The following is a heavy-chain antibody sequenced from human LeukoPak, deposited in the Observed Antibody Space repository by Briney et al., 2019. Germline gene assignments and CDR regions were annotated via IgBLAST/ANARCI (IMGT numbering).Heavy chain of an antibody. V-gene: IGHV3-21*01. Sequence: GGSLRLSCAASGFTFSSYSMNWVRQAPGKGLEWVSSISSSSSYIYYADSVKGRFTISREKAKTSLYRQMNGKRAEDTAMYYCASETYYYDSSGYYPAYYYYMDVWGKGTTVTVSS. CDR3: ASETYYYDSSGYYPAYYYYMDV. J-gene: IGHJ6*03. D-gene: IGHD3-22*01. CDR2: ISSSSSYI. CDR1: GFTFSSYS.